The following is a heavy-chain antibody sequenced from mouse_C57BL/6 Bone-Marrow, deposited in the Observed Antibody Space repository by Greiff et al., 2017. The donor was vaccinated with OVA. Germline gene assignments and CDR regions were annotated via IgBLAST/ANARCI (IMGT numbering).Heavy chain of an antibody. J-gene: IGHJ3*01. Sequence: QVHVKQSGAELVKPGASVKISCKASGYTFTDYYINWVKQRPGQGLEWIGYIYPRDGSTKYNEKFKGKATLTANKSSSTAYMQLNSLTSEDSAVYFCARREDGYPFFAYWGQGTLVTVSA. CDR2: IYPRDGST. CDR3: ARREDGYPFFAY. CDR1: GYTFTDYY. V-gene: IGHV1-77*01. D-gene: IGHD2-3*01.